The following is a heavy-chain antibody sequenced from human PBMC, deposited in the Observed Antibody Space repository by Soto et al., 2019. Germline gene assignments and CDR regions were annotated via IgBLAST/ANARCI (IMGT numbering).Heavy chain of an antibody. CDR2: ITHSGRT. V-gene: IGHV4-34*01. Sequence: SETLSLTCAVYGGSFSGYYWSWIRQPPGKGLEWIGEITHSGRTNYNPSLKSRVTISEVTSKNRVSLKLSSVTAADTAVYYCARLYGSRGPFDYWGQGTLVT. CDR3: ARLYGSRGPFDY. J-gene: IGHJ4*02. D-gene: IGHD6-13*01. CDR1: GGSFSGYY.